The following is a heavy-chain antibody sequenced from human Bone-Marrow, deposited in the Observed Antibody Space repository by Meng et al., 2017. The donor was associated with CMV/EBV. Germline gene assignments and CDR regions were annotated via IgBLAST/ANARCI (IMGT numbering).Heavy chain of an antibody. CDR1: GYTFTGYY. CDR3: ARDRGVVRFGVPFLYYYYYGMDV. J-gene: IGHJ6*02. V-gene: IGHV1-2*02. D-gene: IGHD3-10*01. Sequence: ASVKVSCKASGYTFTGYYMHWVRQAPGQGLEWMGWINPNSGGTNYAQKFQGRVTMTRDTSISTAYMELSRLRSDDTAVYYCARDRGVVRFGVPFLYYYYYGMDVWGQGTTVTVSS. CDR2: INPNSGGT.